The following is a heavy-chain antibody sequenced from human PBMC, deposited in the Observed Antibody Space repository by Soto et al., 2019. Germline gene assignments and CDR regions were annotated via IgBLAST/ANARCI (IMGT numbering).Heavy chain of an antibody. D-gene: IGHD3-10*01. V-gene: IGHV3-53*01. CDR2: IYSGGST. CDR1: GVTVSSNY. CDR3: ARDRDTMVRGVITFYGMDV. J-gene: IGHJ6*02. Sequence: PGGSLRLSCAASGVTVSSNYMSWVRQAPGKGLEWVSVIYSGGSTYYADSVKGRFTISRDNSKNTLYLQMNSLRAEDTAVYYCARDRDTMVRGVITFYGMDVWGQGTTVTVS.